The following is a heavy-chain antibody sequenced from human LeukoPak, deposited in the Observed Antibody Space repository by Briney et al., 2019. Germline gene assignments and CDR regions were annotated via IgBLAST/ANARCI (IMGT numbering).Heavy chain of an antibody. J-gene: IGHJ4*02. CDR1: GFTFSSYA. D-gene: IGHD3-16*02. CDR3: AKPMITFGGVIAHTEQFDY. Sequence: GGSLRLSCAASGFTFSSYAMSWVRQAPGKGLEWVSAISGSGGSTNYADSVKGRFTISRDNSKNTLYLQMNSLRAEDTAVYYCAKPMITFGGVIAHTEQFDYWGQGTLVTVSS. CDR2: ISGSGGST. V-gene: IGHV3-23*01.